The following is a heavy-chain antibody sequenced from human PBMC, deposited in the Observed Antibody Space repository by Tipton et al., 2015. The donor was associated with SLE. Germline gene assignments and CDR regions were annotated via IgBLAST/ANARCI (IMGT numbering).Heavy chain of an antibody. Sequence: TLSLTCTVSGGSISSSSYSWGWIRQPPGKGLEWIGSIYYSGSTYYNPSLKSRVTISVDTSKNQFSLKLSSVTAADTAVYYCARGLGQQWLGHAFDIWGQGTIVTVSS. J-gene: IGHJ3*02. CDR2: IYYSGST. CDR1: GGSISSSSYS. D-gene: IGHD6-19*01. CDR3: ARGLGQQWLGHAFDI. V-gene: IGHV4-39*07.